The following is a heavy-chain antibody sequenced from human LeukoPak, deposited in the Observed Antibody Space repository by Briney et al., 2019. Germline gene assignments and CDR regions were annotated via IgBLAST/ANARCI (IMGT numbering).Heavy chain of an antibody. CDR1: GFTFSSYA. D-gene: IGHD6-13*01. CDR2: ITGSDGST. J-gene: IGHJ4*02. Sequence: GGSLRLSCAASGFTFSSYAMSWVRQAPGKGLEWVSSITGSDGSTYYADSVKGRSTISRDNSKNTLYLQMSSLRAEDTAVYYCASGAAAGTLTFFDYWGQGTLVTVSS. CDR3: ASGAAAGTLTFFDY. V-gene: IGHV3-23*01.